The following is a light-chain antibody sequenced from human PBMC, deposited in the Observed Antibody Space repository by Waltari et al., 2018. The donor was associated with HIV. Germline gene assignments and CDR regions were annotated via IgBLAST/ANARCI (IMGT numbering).Light chain of an antibody. CDR1: DIDIGTYNL. CDR2: DVS. Sequence: QSALTQPASVSGHPGQSVTITCTGTDIDIGTYNLFSWFQQHPGKAPKLLIYDVSKRSSGVSSRFSGSKSGYFASLTISGLLTEDESSYYCLTYVSKTSTWQFGGGTYLTV. J-gene: IGLJ3*02. CDR3: LTYVSKTSTWQ. V-gene: IGLV2-23*02.